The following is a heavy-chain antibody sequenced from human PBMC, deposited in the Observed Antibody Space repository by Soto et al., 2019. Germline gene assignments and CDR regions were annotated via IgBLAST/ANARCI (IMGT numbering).Heavy chain of an antibody. D-gene: IGHD2-2*01. Sequence: PGGSLRLSCAASGFTLSSYSMNWVRQAPGKGLEWVASISSSSSYIYYADSVKGRFTISRDNSKNTLYLQMNSLRAEDTAVYYCARDNVGPATAISAFDIWGQGTMVTVSS. CDR1: GFTLSSYS. CDR2: ISSSSSYI. CDR3: ARDNVGPATAISAFDI. V-gene: IGHV3-21*01. J-gene: IGHJ3*02.